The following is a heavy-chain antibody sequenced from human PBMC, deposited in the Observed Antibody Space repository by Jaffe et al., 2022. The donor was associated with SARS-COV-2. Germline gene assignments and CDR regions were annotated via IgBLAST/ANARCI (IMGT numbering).Heavy chain of an antibody. CDR3: AATSGGDGYKYYFDY. D-gene: IGHD3-16*01. Sequence: QLQLQESGPGLVKPSETLSLTCTVSGGSISSSSYYWGWIRQPPGKGLEWIGSIYYSGSTYYNPSLKSRVTISVDTSKNQFSLKLSSVTAADTAVYYCAATSGGDGYKYYFDYWGQGTLVTVSS. J-gene: IGHJ4*02. CDR2: IYYSGST. V-gene: IGHV4-39*01. CDR1: GGSISSSSYY.